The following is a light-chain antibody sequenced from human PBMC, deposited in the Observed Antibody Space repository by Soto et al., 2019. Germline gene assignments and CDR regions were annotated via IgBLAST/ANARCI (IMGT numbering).Light chain of an antibody. J-gene: IGKJ1*01. V-gene: IGKV3-20*01. CDR3: QQYGSSPPTT. CDR1: QSVSSY. CDR2: GAS. Sequence: EIVMTQSPAILSVSPGERATLSCRASQSVSSYLAWYQQKPGQAPRLLIYGASSRATGIPDRFSGSGSGTDFTLTISRLEPEDFAVYYCQQYGSSPPTTFGQGTKVDIK.